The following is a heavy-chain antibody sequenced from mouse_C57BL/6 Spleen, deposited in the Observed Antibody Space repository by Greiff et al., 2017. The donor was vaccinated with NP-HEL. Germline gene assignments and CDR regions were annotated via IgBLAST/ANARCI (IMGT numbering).Heavy chain of an antibody. Sequence: EVQLVESGGGLVKPGGSLKLSCAASGFTFSDYGMHWVRQAPEKGLEWVAYISSGSSTIYYADTVKGRFTISRDNAKNTLFLQMTSLRSEDTAMYYCARPRVLITTVNYFDYWGQGTTLTVSS. J-gene: IGHJ2*01. V-gene: IGHV5-17*01. D-gene: IGHD1-1*01. CDR1: GFTFSDYG. CDR3: ARPRVLITTVNYFDY. CDR2: ISSGSSTI.